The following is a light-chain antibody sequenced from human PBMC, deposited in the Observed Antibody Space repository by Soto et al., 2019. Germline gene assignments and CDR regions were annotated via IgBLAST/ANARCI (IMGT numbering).Light chain of an antibody. V-gene: IGKV1-39*01. CDR3: QQSYSTLSCT. CDR1: QSISSY. Sequence: DIPMTQSPSSLSASVGDRVTITCRASQSISSYLNWYQQKPGKAPKLLIYAASSLQSGVPSRFSGSGSGTDFTLTISSLQPEDFATYYCQQSYSTLSCTFGQGTKLEIK. J-gene: IGKJ2*02. CDR2: AAS.